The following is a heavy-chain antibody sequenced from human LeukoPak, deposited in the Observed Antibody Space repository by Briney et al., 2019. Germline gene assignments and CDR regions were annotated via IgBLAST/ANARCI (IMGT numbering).Heavy chain of an antibody. Sequence: ASVKVSCKASGYTFTSYYMHWVRQAPGQGLEWMGIINPSGGSTSYAQKFQGRVTMTRDTSTSTAYMELSSLRSEDTAVYYCARDPTATARPRYFDYWGQGTLVTVSS. CDR2: INPSGGST. CDR3: ARDPTATARPRYFDY. V-gene: IGHV1-46*01. D-gene: IGHD5-18*01. J-gene: IGHJ4*02. CDR1: GYTFTSYY.